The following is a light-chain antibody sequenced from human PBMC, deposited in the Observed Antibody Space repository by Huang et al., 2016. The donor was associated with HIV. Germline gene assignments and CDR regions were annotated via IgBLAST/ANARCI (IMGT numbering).Light chain of an antibody. CDR2: RSS. Sequence: DIQMTQSPSTLPASVGDSVTITCRASQNISRWLAWYQLRPGQVLRLLIDRSSTLNTGVPSRFSGSGSGTNFTLSVNNLQPDDFATFYCQHYSTHLYTFGQGTKV. CDR1: QNISRW. CDR3: QHYSTHLYT. V-gene: IGKV1-5*03. J-gene: IGKJ2*01.